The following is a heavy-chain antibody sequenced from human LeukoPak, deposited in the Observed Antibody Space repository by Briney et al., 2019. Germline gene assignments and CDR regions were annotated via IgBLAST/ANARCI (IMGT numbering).Heavy chain of an antibody. CDR3: ARDRPVTPYYYYGMDV. Sequence: ASVKVSCKASGYTFTGYYMHWVRQAPGQGLEWMGWINPNSGGTNYAQKFQGRVTMTRDTSISTAYMELSRLRSDDTAVYYCARDRPVTPYYYYGMDVWGQGTTVTVSS. CDR2: INPNSGGT. CDR1: GYTFTGYY. V-gene: IGHV1-2*02. J-gene: IGHJ6*02. D-gene: IGHD4-23*01.